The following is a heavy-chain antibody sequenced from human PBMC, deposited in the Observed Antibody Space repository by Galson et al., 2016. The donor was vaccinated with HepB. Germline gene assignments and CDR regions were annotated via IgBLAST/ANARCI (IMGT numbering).Heavy chain of an antibody. CDR2: IYGDGTT. V-gene: IGHV3-23*01. Sequence: SLRLSCAASGFTFSNYAMTWVRQAPGKGLEWVSSIYGDGTTLYADSAKGRFTISRDNSKNTLYLQMNNLRAEDTAIYYCGKGITISRLGVDYWRQGTLVTVSS. CDR1: GFTFSNYA. D-gene: IGHD3-3*01. J-gene: IGHJ4*02. CDR3: GKGITISRLGVDY.